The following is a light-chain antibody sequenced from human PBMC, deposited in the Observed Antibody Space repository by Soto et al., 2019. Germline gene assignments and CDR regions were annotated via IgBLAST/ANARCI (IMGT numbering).Light chain of an antibody. CDR1: QGISSY. Sequence: AIRMTQSPSSLSASTGDRVTITCRASQGISSYLAWYQQKPGKAPKLLIYAASTLQSGVPSRFSGSGSGTDFTLTISCLQSEDFATYSCQQDYSYPRTFGQGTKVDIK. J-gene: IGKJ1*01. V-gene: IGKV1-8*01. CDR3: QQDYSYPRT. CDR2: AAS.